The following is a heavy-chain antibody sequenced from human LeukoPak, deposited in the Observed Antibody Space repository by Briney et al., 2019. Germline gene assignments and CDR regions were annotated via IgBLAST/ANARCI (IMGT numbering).Heavy chain of an antibody. Sequence: SETLSLTCTVSGGSISSYYWSWIRQPAGKGLEWIGRIYTSGSTNYNPSLKSRVTMSVDTSKNQFSLKVSSVTAADTAVYYCARVELELPYYYYYMDVWGKGTTVTVSS. CDR2: IYTSGST. J-gene: IGHJ6*03. CDR1: GGSISSYY. CDR3: ARVELELPYYYYYMDV. V-gene: IGHV4-4*07. D-gene: IGHD1-7*01.